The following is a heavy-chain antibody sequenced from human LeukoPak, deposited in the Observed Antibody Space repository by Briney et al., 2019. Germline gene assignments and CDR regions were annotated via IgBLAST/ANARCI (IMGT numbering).Heavy chain of an antibody. CDR3: AAVPNCSGGSCPTRIYGMDV. D-gene: IGHD2-15*01. Sequence: GASVKVSCKVSGYTLTELSMHWVRQAPGKGLEWMGGFDPEDGETIYAQKFQGRVTMTEDTSTDTAYMELSSLRSEDTAVYYCAAVPNCSGGSCPTRIYGMDVWGQGTTVTVSS. CDR1: GYTLTELS. V-gene: IGHV1-24*01. J-gene: IGHJ6*02. CDR2: FDPEDGET.